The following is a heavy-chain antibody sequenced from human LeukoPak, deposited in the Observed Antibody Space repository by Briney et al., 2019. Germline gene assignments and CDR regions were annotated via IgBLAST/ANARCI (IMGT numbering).Heavy chain of an antibody. CDR2: ISYDGSNK. CDR3: ARDPPPPFGDYAWYFDY. Sequence: GGSLRLSCAASGFTFSSYAMHWVRQAPGKGLEWVAVISYDGSNKYYADSVKGRFTISRDNSKNTLYLQMNSLRAEDTAVYYCARDPPPPFGDYAWYFDYWGQGTLVTVSS. V-gene: IGHV3-30-3*01. D-gene: IGHD4-17*01. J-gene: IGHJ4*02. CDR1: GFTFSSYA.